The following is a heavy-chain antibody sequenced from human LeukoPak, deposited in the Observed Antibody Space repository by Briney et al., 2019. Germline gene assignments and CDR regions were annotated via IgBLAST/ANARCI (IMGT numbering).Heavy chain of an antibody. CDR3: ARDYADYVGYFFFDY. J-gene: IGHJ4*02. CDR2: ISGGGETT. V-gene: IGHV3-23*01. Sequence: GGSLRLSCAASGFTFNNYAMNWVRQAPGKGLEWVSSISGGGETTYYADSAKSRFTISRDNSQNTLYLQLNSLRAEDTAVYYCARDYADYVGYFFFDYWGQGTLVTVSS. CDR1: GFTFNNYA. D-gene: IGHD4-17*01.